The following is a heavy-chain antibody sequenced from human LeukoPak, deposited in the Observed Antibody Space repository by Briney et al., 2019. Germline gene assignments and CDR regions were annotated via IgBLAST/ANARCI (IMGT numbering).Heavy chain of an antibody. CDR1: GGSTASSSHY. V-gene: IGHV4-39*01. J-gene: IGHJ6*02. D-gene: IGHD5-18*01. CDR3: ARHRIQPPVLMDV. CDR2: MYYTGST. Sequence: SETLSLTCTVSGGSTASSSHYWGWIRQSPGKGLEWIAIMYYTGSTYYNPSLKSRVTISVDTSKNQFSLKLSSVTAEDTAVYYCARHRIQPPVLMDVWGQGTTVTVSS.